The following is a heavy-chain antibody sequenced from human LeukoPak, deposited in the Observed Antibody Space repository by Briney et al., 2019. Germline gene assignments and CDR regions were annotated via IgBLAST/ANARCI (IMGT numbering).Heavy chain of an antibody. V-gene: IGHV4-39*01. Sequence: ASENLSLTCTVSGGSISGSDYYWGWVRQPPGKGLEWTGSVLYTGITNYNPSLKSRLSISVDMSKTQFSLRLSSVTAADTAVYYCARQDYADAFCNWGQGTLVTVSS. D-gene: IGHD4-17*01. CDR3: ARQDYADAFCN. CDR2: VLYTGIT. CDR1: GGSISGSDYY. J-gene: IGHJ4*02.